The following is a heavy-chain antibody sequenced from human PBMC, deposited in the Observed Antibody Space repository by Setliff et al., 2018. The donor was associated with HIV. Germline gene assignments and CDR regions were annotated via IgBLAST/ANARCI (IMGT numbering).Heavy chain of an antibody. CDR1: RFSFSTFW. Sequence: PGESLKISCATSRFSFSTFWMTWVRQAPGKGLEWIANIKEDGSEEYYVDSVKGRFTISRDNAKNSMYLQMNSLRAEDTAVYYCTRDFPFDWNSVMDVWGKGTTVTVSS. V-gene: IGHV3-7*01. CDR2: IKEDGSEE. CDR3: TRDFPFDWNSVMDV. D-gene: IGHD1-7*01. J-gene: IGHJ6*03.